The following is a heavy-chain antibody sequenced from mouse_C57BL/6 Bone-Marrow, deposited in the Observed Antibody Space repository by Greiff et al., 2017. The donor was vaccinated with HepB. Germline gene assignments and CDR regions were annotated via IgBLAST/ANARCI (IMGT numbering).Heavy chain of an antibody. V-gene: IGHV1-69*01. D-gene: IGHD1-1*01. Sequence: VQLQQSGAELVMPGASVKLSCKASGYTFTSYWMHWVKQRPGQGLEWIGEIDPSDSYTNYNQKFKGKSTLTVDKSSSTAYMQLSSLTSEDSAVYYCARGTYYGSSHWYFDVWGTGTTVTVSS. J-gene: IGHJ1*03. CDR3: ARGTYYGSSHWYFDV. CDR1: GYTFTSYW. CDR2: IDPSDSYT.